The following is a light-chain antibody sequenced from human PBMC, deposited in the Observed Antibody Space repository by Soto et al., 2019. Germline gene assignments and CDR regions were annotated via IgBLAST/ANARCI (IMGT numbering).Light chain of an antibody. V-gene: IGKV3-20*01. CDR1: QNVDSNY. CDR3: QQYGSLSWT. Sequence: EFVLTQTPNTLSVCPFDGATLSCRASQNVDSNYLAWYQEKPGQAPRIIIFGASGRATGIPDRFSGSGSGTDFTLTISRLEPEGFAVYYCQQYGSLSWTFGQGANVDIK. J-gene: IGKJ1*01. CDR2: GAS.